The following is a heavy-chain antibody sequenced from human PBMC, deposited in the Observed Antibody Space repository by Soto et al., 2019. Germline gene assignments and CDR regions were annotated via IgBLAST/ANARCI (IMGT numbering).Heavy chain of an antibody. D-gene: IGHD2-2*01. CDR2: INAQSGGT. Sequence: QVQLVQSGAEVKKPGASVKVSCKASGYPCNDSYIHWVRQSPGQGLAWGGWINAQSGGTNYAQKFQGWVTMTRDTSISPAYMELSRLRPNDTAVYYCARDSSREEEMAMSPDYWGQGTLVTVSS. J-gene: IGHJ4*02. CDR1: GYPCNDSY. CDR3: ARDSSREEEMAMSPDY. V-gene: IGHV1-2*04.